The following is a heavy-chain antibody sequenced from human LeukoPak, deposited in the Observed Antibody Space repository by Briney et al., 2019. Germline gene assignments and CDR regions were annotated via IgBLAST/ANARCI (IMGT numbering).Heavy chain of an antibody. CDR3: AKDGVSYNRRWDWFDP. J-gene: IGHJ5*02. D-gene: IGHD3-10*01. V-gene: IGHV3-23*01. CDR2: IGGTGDDT. CDR1: GXTFSDYA. Sequence: GGSLRLSWAASGXTFSDYAMSWVRQAPGKGLEWVSSIGGTGDDTFYADSVKGRFTISRDNSKSTLYLHLSSPRAVDTAVYYCAKDGVSYNRRWDWFDPWGQGTLLTVSS.